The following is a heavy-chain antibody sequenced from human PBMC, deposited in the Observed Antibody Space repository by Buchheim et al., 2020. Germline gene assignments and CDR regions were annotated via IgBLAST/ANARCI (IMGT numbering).Heavy chain of an antibody. Sequence: QVQLVESGGGVVQPGRSLRLSCAASGFTFSSYGMHWVRQAPGKGLEWVAVIWYDGSNKYYADSVKGRFTISRDNSKNTLYLQMNRLRAEETAVYYCARERGEYSSSLGYWGQGTL. CDR1: GFTFSSYG. V-gene: IGHV3-33*01. CDR2: IWYDGSNK. J-gene: IGHJ4*02. D-gene: IGHD6-6*01. CDR3: ARERGEYSSSLGY.